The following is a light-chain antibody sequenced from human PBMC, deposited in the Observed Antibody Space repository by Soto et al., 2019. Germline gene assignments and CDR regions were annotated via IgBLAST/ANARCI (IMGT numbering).Light chain of an antibody. CDR1: QSVSSK. CDR2: GAS. Sequence: IVLPQTPATLSVSPGERATLSCRASQSVSSKLAWYQQKPGQAPRLLIYGASTRATGIPARFSGSGSGTEFTLTISSLQSEDFAVYYCQQYNNWPPLTFGGGTKVDI. V-gene: IGKV3-15*01. CDR3: QQYNNWPPLT. J-gene: IGKJ4*01.